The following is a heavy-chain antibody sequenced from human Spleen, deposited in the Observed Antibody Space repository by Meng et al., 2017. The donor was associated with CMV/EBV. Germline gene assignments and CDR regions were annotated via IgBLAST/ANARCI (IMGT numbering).Heavy chain of an antibody. J-gene: IGHJ4*02. CDR2: INPNSGGT. V-gene: IGHV1-2*02. D-gene: IGHD3-22*01. CDR1: GYTFTGYY. CDR3: ARPYYYDSSGHISLDY. Sequence: QVQLVQSGAEVKKPXXSXKVXCXXSGYTFTGYYMHWVRQAPGQGLEWMGWINPNSGGTNYAQKFQGRVTMTRDTSISTAYMELSRLRSDDTAVYYCARPYYYDSSGHISLDYWGQGTLVTVSS.